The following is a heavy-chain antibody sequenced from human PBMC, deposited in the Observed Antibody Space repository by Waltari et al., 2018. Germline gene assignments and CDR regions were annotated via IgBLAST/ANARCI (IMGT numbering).Heavy chain of an antibody. CDR2: ISGDGVST. J-gene: IGHJ6*02. V-gene: IGHV3-23*01. CDR1: GFPFRNYA. CDR3: AKAGSRGNYYALDV. Sequence: EVQLLESGGGLVQPGGSLRLSCAASGFPFRNYAMSWVRQAPGTGLEWVSAISGDGVSTWYAESVKGRVTISRDNSKNTLYLQMTSLRVEDTALYYCAKAGSRGNYYALDVWGQGTTVTVSS.